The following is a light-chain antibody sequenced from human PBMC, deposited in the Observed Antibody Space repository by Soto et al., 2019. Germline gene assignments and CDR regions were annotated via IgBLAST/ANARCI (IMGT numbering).Light chain of an antibody. CDR3: AAWDDSLSGPVV. J-gene: IGLJ2*01. CDR2: RNN. CDR1: SSNIGSNY. Sequence: QSVLTQPPSASGTPGQRVTISCSGSSSNIGSNYAYWYQQLPGTAPKLLIYRNNQRPSGVPDRFSGSKSGTSASLAISGLRSEDEADYYCAAWDDSLSGPVVFGGGTKLTVL. V-gene: IGLV1-47*01.